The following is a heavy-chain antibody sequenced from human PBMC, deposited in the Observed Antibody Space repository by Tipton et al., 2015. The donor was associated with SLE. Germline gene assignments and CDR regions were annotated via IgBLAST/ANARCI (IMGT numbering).Heavy chain of an antibody. CDR1: GFTFSNSA. CDR2: ISWHSGSI. D-gene: IGHD2-8*02. J-gene: IGHJ6*02. Sequence: SLRLSCEASGFTFSNSAMSWVRQAPGKGLEWVSSISWHSGSIAYAESVKGRFTISRDNAKNSLYLEMNSLRAEDSALYYCAKSTLLYWFYGIDVWGQGTTVTVSS. CDR3: AKSTLLYWFYGIDV. V-gene: IGHV3-9*01.